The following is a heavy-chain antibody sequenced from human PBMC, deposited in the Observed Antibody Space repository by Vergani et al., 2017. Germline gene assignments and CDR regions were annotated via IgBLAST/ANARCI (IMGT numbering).Heavy chain of an antibody. V-gene: IGHV1-69*01. CDR2: IIPIFGTA. Sequence: QVQLVQSGAEVKKPGSSVKVSCKASGGTFSSYAISWVRQAPGQGLEWMGGIIPIFGTANYAKKFQGRVTITADESTSTAYMELSSLRSEDTAVYYCARDLPYDSSGYYYEGSYFDYWGQGTLVTVSS. J-gene: IGHJ4*02. CDR3: ARDLPYDSSGYYYEGSYFDY. D-gene: IGHD3-22*01. CDR1: GGTFSSYA.